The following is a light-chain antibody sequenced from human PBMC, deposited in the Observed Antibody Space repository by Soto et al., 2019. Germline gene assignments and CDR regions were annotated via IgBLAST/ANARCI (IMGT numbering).Light chain of an antibody. Sequence: QSALTQPASVSGSPGQSITISCTGTSSDVGSYNLVSWYQQHPGKAPKLMIYEGSKRSSGVSNRFSGSKSGNTASLTISGLQAEDEADYYCCSYAGSSTFNEVFGGGTKLTVL. CDR1: SSDVGSYNL. V-gene: IGLV2-23*03. CDR3: CSYAGSSTFNEV. J-gene: IGLJ2*01. CDR2: EGS.